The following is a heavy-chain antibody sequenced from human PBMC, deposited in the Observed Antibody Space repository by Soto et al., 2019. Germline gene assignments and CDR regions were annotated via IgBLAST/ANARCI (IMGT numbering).Heavy chain of an antibody. CDR1: GFTFTSSA. CDR3: AALNDYGENNFDY. Sequence: SVKVSCKASGFTFTSSAVQWVRQARGQSLEWIGWIVVGSGNTNYAQKFQERVTITRDMSTSTAYMELSSLRSEDTAVYYCAALNDYGENNFDYWGQGTLVTVSS. D-gene: IGHD4-17*01. J-gene: IGHJ4*02. CDR2: IVVGSGNT. V-gene: IGHV1-58*01.